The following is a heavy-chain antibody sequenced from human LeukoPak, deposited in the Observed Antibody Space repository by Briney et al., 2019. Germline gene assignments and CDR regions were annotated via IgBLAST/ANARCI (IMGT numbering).Heavy chain of an antibody. CDR2: ISAYNGNT. CDR3: ATAKYSSGWYGAFDI. D-gene: IGHD6-19*01. J-gene: IGHJ3*02. CDR1: GYTSTSYG. V-gene: IGHV1-18*01. Sequence: AASVKVSCKASGYTSTSYGISWVRQAPGQGLEWMGWISAYNGNTNYAQKLQGRVTMTTDTSTSTAYMELRSLRSEDAAVYYCATAKYSSGWYGAFDIWGQGTMVTVSS.